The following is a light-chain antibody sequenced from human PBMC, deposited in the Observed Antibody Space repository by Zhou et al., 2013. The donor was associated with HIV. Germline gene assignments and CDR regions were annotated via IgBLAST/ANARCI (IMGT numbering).Light chain of an antibody. CDR1: QGIRNY. CDR2: AAS. V-gene: IGKV1-27*01. J-gene: IGKJ3*01. CDR3: QKYNSAPFT. Sequence: DIQMTQSPASLSASVGDRVIITCRASQGIRNYLAWYQQKPGKVPKPLIYAASTLQSEVPSRFSGSGSGTDFTLTISSLQPEDVATYYCQKYNSAPFTFGPGTKVDIK.